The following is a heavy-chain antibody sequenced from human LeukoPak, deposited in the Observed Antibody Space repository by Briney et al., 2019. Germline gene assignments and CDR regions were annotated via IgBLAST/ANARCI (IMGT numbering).Heavy chain of an antibody. V-gene: IGHV1-18*01. CDR2: ISAYNGNT. J-gene: IGHJ2*01. D-gene: IGHD6-13*01. Sequence: ASVKVSCKASGYTFTSYGISWVRQAPGQGLEWMGWISAYNGNTNYAQKLQGRVTMTTDTSTSTAYMELRSLRSDDTAVYYCAGVIIAAAGRYWYFDLWGRGTLVTVSS. CDR3: AGVIIAAAGRYWYFDL. CDR1: GYTFTSYG.